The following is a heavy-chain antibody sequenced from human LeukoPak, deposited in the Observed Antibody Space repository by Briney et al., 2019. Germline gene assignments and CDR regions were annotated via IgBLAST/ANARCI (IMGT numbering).Heavy chain of an antibody. J-gene: IGHJ4*02. CDR1: GFSVSDNY. D-gene: IGHD5-12*01. CDR3: ARKRWLQSEFDY. CDR2: ISSGGGT. V-gene: IGHV3-66*01. Sequence: GGSLRLSCAASGFSVSDNYITWVRQAPGKGLEWVSVISSGGGTYYADSVKGVFTISRDISKNTVYLQMKSLRAEDTAVYFCARKRWLQSEFDYWGQGTLVTVSS.